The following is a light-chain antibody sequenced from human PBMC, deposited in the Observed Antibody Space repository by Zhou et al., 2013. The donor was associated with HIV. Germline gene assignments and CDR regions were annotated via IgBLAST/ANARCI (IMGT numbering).Light chain of an antibody. J-gene: IGKJ3*01. CDR2: DAY. Sequence: EIVLTQSPATLSLSPGERATLSCRASQDITNYLAWYQHKPGQAPRLIISDAYDRASGIPARFSGSGSGTDFTLTISSLEPEDFAFYYCQHRDNWPAFGPGTKVDI. CDR1: QDITNY. V-gene: IGKV3-11*01. CDR3: QHRDNWPA.